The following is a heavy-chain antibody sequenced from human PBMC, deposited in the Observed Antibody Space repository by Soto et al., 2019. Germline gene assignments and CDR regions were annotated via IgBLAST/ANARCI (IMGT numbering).Heavy chain of an antibody. J-gene: IGHJ2*01. Sequence: QLQLRESGPGLVKPSETLSLTCTVSGGSISGGVGGLYYWSWIRQPPGKGLEWIGYLYDSGSTYYSPALKGRVTIAGDTSKNQFSLRLSSVTAADTAVYYCAREVIPLTTDWYFDLWGRGTLVTVSS. D-gene: IGHD4-17*01. V-gene: IGHV4-30-4*01. CDR1: GGSISGGVGGLYY. CDR3: AREVIPLTTDWYFDL. CDR2: LYDSGST.